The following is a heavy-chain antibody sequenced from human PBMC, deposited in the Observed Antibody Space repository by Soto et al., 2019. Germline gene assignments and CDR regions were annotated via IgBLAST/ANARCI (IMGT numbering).Heavy chain of an antibody. CDR3: ARPTRYYYDSSGQSAWFDP. CDR1: VGTFSSYA. Sequence: QVQLVQSGAEVKKPGSTVKVSCKASVGTFSSYAISWVRQAPGQGLEWMGGIIPIFGTANYAQKFQGRVTITADESTSTAYMELSSLRSEDTAVYYSARPTRYYYDSSGQSAWFDPWGQGTLVTVSS. J-gene: IGHJ5*02. D-gene: IGHD3-22*01. V-gene: IGHV1-69*12. CDR2: IIPIFGTA.